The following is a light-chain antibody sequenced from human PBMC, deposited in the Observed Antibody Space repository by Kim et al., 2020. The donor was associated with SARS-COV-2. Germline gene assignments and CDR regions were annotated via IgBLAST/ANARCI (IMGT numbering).Light chain of an antibody. CDR2: RDN. J-gene: IGLJ3*02. Sequence: QAGLTQPPSVSKGLRQTATLTCTGNSNNVGDQGAAWLQHHQGHPPKLLSYRDNNRPSGISERLSASRSGNTASLTITGLQPEDEADYYCSAWDNSLSVWVFGGGTQLTVL. CDR3: SAWDNSLSVWV. CDR1: SNNVGDQG. V-gene: IGLV10-54*01.